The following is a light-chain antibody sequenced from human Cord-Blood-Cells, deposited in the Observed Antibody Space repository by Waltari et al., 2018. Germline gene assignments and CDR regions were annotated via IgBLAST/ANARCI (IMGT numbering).Light chain of an antibody. CDR2: DAS. CDR3: QQYNSYSPPMYT. V-gene: IGKV1-5*01. J-gene: IGKJ2*01. CDR1: QSISSW. Sequence: DIQMTQSPSTLSASVGDRVTITCRASQSISSWLAWYQQKPGKAPKLLIYDASSLESGVPSRFSGSGSRTEVTLTISNLQPDDFATYYFQQYNSYSPPMYTFGQGTKLEIK.